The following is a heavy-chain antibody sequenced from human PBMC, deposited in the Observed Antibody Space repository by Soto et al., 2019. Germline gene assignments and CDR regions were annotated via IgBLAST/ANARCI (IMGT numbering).Heavy chain of an antibody. CDR1: GYTFTGYY. Sequence: ASVKVSCKASGYTFTGYYMHWVRQAPGQGLEWMGWINPNSGGTNYAQKFQGWVTMTRDTSISTAYMELSRLRSDDTAVYYCARAGITDNYYYYGMDVWGQGTTVTVSS. D-gene: IGHD3-3*01. V-gene: IGHV1-2*04. CDR2: INPNSGGT. J-gene: IGHJ6*02. CDR3: ARAGITDNYYYYGMDV.